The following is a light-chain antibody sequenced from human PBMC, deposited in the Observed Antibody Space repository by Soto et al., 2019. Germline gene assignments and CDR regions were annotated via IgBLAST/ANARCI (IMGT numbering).Light chain of an antibody. CDR3: QQTYITPRT. Sequence: DIQLTQSPSSQSASVGYRVTITCRASQSITNYLNWYQQKPGKAPELLIYAASTLQRGVPSRFSGSGSGTEFAFTISSLQPEDFATYYCQQTYITPRTFGQGTKVEVK. V-gene: IGKV1-39*01. CDR2: AAS. J-gene: IGKJ1*01. CDR1: QSITNY.